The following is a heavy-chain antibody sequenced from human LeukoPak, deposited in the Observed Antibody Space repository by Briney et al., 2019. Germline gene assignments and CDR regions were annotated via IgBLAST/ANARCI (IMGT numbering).Heavy chain of an antibody. J-gene: IGHJ4*02. Sequence: PGGSLRLSCAASGFTFSGYSMNWVRQAPGKGLEWVSSISSSSSYIYYADSVKGRFTISRDNAKNSLYLQMNSLRAEDTAVYYCARDDSDYDILTGEGWGQGTLVTVSS. V-gene: IGHV3-21*01. CDR1: GFTFSGYS. CDR2: ISSSSSYI. D-gene: IGHD3-9*01. CDR3: ARDDSDYDILTGEG.